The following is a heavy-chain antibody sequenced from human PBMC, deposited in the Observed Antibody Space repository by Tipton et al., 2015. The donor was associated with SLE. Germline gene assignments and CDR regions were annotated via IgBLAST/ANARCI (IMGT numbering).Heavy chain of an antibody. CDR2: ISDSGNT. CDR1: GDSVSSYQ. D-gene: IGHD2-8*01. J-gene: IGHJ4*02. CDR3: ASILNHAFDY. Sequence: TLSLTCTVSGDSVSSYQLSWIRQPPGKGLEWIGYISDSGNTIDNPSLKSRLTISVDTSKNQFSLKLRSVTAADTAVYYCASILNHAFDYWGQGTLVTVSS. V-gene: IGHV4-59*02.